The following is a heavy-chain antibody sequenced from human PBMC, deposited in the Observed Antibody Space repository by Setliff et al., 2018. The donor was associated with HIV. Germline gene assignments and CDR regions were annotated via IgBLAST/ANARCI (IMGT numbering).Heavy chain of an antibody. Sequence: ASVKVSCKASGYTFTGYYVHWVRQAPGQGLEWMGRINPNSGGTNYAQKFQGRVTMTRDTSISTAYMELSRLRSDDTVVYYCARWGWSALGGYVFDVWGQGTMVTVSS. V-gene: IGHV1-2*05. CDR3: ARWGWSALGGYVFDV. CDR2: INPNSGGT. J-gene: IGHJ3*01. CDR1: GYTFTGYY. D-gene: IGHD2-15*01.